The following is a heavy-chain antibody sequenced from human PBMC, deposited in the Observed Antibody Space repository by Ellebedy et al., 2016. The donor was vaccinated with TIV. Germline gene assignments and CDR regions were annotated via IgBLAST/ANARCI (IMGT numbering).Heavy chain of an antibody. Sequence: SETLSLTCTVSGGSVSSGSYYWSWIRQPPGKGLECIGYIYYSGSTNYNPSLKSRVTISVDTSKNQFSLKLSSVTAADTAVYYCARLVSVAGGTFYFDYWGQGTLVTVSS. CDR2: IYYSGST. V-gene: IGHV4-61*01. CDR1: GGSVSSGSYY. J-gene: IGHJ4*02. CDR3: ARLVSVAGGTFYFDY. D-gene: IGHD6-13*01.